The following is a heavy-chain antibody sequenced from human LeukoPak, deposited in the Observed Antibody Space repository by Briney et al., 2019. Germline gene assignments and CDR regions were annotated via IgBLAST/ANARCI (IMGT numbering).Heavy chain of an antibody. CDR2: INHSGST. Sequence: PSETLSLTCTVSGGSISSSSYYWGWIRQPPGKGLEWIGEINHSGSTNYNPSLKSRVTISVDTSKNQFSLKLSSVTAADTAVYYCRSGWYEYYYYYIDVWGKGTTVTISS. D-gene: IGHD6-19*01. CDR1: GGSISSSSYY. J-gene: IGHJ6*03. CDR3: RSGWYEYYYYYIDV. V-gene: IGHV4-39*07.